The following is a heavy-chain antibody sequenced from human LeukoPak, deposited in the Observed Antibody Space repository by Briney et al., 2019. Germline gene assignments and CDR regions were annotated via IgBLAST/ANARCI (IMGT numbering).Heavy chain of an antibody. D-gene: IGHD5-24*01. CDR1: GFTFSSYW. Sequence: QAGGSLRLSCAASGFTFSSYWIHWVRQVPGKGLVWVSRIKDGGTTTDYADSVKGRFTISRDDAKNTLYLQMNSLRAEDTAVYYCTTIRPGYWGRGTLVTVSS. J-gene: IGHJ4*02. CDR3: TTIRPGY. CDR2: IKDGGTTT. V-gene: IGHV3-74*01.